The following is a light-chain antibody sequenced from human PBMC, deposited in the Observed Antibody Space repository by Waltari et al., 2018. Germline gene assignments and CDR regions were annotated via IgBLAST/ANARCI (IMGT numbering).Light chain of an antibody. CDR1: ESVSTY. CDR2: DTS. Sequence: EIVLTQFPATLSLSPGETATISCRATESVSTYLGWFQQKPGQAPRLLIFDTSNRAAGIPGRVSGSGSGTDLNFNNSNLEPEDVGVYYCHQRSKLWWTFGPGTRVEVK. V-gene: IGKV3-11*01. J-gene: IGKJ1*01. CDR3: HQRSKLWWT.